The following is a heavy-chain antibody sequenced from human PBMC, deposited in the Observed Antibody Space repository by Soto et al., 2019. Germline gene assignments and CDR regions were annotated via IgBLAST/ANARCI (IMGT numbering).Heavy chain of an antibody. J-gene: IGHJ6*02. CDR3: ARGLRYDFWSGYFDLDYYYYYGMDV. Sequence: ASVKVSCKASGYTFTSYDINWVRQATVQGLEWMGWMNPNSGNTGYAQKFQGRVTMTRNTSISTAYMELSSLRSEDTAVYYCARGLRYDFWSGYFDLDYYYYYGMDVWGQGTTVTVSS. D-gene: IGHD3-3*01. CDR2: MNPNSGNT. CDR1: GYTFTSYD. V-gene: IGHV1-8*01.